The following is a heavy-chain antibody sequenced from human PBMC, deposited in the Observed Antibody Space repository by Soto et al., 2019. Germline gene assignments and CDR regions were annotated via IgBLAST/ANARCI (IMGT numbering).Heavy chain of an antibody. Sequence: GGSLRLSCVAPGFTFGSYAMSWVRRAPGKGLEWVSTINDSGDLRYYADSVRGRFTISRDNSKNTLYLQVNNLRAEDTARYHCAKAFGDWYPFEKWGLGALVTVSS. V-gene: IGHV3-23*01. CDR1: GFTFGSYA. CDR3: AKAFGDWYPFEK. D-gene: IGHD6-19*01. CDR2: INDSGDLR. J-gene: IGHJ4*02.